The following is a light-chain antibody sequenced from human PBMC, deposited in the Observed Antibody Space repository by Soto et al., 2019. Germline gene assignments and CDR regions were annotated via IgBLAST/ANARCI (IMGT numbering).Light chain of an antibody. CDR3: SSYTSTITVL. Sequence: QSALTQPASVSGSPGQSITISCTGTSSDVGASKYVSWYQQHPGKAPKLMIYEVSNRPSGVSNRFSGSKSGNTASLTISGLQAEDEAHYYCSSYTSTITVLFGGGTKLTVL. J-gene: IGLJ2*01. V-gene: IGLV2-14*01. CDR1: SSDVGASKY. CDR2: EVS.